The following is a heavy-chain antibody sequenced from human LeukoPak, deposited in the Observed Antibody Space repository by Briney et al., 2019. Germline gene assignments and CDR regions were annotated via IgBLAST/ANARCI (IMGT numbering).Heavy chain of an antibody. D-gene: IGHD5-18*01. Sequence: SVKVSCKASGGTFNNYAFSWVRQAPGQGLEWMGGIIPVFGTTNYAQKFQGRVTITTGESTSTAYMELSSLRSEDTAVYYCAREMSRFSYGYGSYYFDYWGQGTLVTVSS. CDR2: IIPVFGTT. V-gene: IGHV1-69*05. CDR3: AREMSRFSYGYGSYYFDY. J-gene: IGHJ4*02. CDR1: GGTFNNYA.